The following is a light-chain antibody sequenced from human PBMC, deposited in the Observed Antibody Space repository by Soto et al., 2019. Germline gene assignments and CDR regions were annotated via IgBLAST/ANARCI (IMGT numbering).Light chain of an antibody. CDR2: DAS. V-gene: IGKV3-11*01. Sequence: EIVLTQSPATLSLSPGESATLSCRASQSVSSYLAWYQQNPGQAPRLLVYDASNRAPGIPARFSGSGSGTDFTLTISTLEPEDFAVYYCQQRSNWPLITFGPGTKVDIK. J-gene: IGKJ3*01. CDR3: QQRSNWPLIT. CDR1: QSVSSY.